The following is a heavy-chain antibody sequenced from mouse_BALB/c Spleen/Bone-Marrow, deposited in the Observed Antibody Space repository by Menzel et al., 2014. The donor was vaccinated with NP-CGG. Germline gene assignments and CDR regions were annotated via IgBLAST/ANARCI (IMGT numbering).Heavy chain of an antibody. Sequence: EVKLVESGGGLVKPGGSLKLSCAASGFAFXSHDMSWVRQTPEKRLEWVAYISSGGGSTYYPDTVKGRFAISRDNAKNTLYLQMSSLKSEDTAMYYCARHRYYFDYWGQGTTLTVSS. J-gene: IGHJ2*01. CDR2: ISSGGGST. V-gene: IGHV5-12-1*01. CDR1: GFAFXSHD. CDR3: ARHRYYFDY.